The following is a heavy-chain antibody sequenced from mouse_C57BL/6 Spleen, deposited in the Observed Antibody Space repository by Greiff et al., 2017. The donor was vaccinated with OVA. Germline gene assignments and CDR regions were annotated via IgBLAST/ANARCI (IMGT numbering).Heavy chain of an antibody. CDR1: GYTFTSYW. CDR2: IDPSDSYT. Sequence: QVQLQQPGAELVMPGASVKLSCKASGYTFTSYWMHWVKQRPGQGLELIGEIDPSDSYTNYNQKFKGQSTLTVDKSSSTAYMQLSRLTSEDSAVYYCARYYYGSEYWYFDVWGTGTTVTVSS. V-gene: IGHV1-69*01. CDR3: ARYYYGSEYWYFDV. J-gene: IGHJ1*03. D-gene: IGHD1-1*01.